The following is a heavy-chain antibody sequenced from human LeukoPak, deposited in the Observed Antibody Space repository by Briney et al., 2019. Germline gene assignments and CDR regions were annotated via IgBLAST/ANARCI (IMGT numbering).Heavy chain of an antibody. CDR1: GYTFTGYY. CDR3: ARTAARQDAFNI. J-gene: IGHJ3*02. Sequence: VASVKVSCKASGYTFTGYYMHWVRQAPGQGLAWMGMINPSGDSTTYAQKFQDRVTMTRDTSTSTVYIELSSLISEDTAVYYCARTAARQDAFNIWGQGTVVTVSS. V-gene: IGHV1-46*01. CDR2: INPSGDST. D-gene: IGHD6-25*01.